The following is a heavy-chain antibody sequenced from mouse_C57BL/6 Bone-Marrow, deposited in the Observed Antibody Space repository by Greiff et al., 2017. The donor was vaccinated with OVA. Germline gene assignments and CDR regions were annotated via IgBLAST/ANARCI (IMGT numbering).Heavy chain of an antibody. D-gene: IGHD2-4*01. Sequence: VQGVESGPGLVAPSQSLSITCTVSGFSLTSYGVDWVRQSPGKGLEWLGVIWGVGSTNYNSAPKSRLSISKDNSKSQVFLKMISLQTDDTAMYYCASEGDYDGFAYWGQGTLVTVSA. J-gene: IGHJ3*01. V-gene: IGHV2-6*01. CDR3: ASEGDYDGFAY. CDR2: IWGVGST. CDR1: GFSLTSYG.